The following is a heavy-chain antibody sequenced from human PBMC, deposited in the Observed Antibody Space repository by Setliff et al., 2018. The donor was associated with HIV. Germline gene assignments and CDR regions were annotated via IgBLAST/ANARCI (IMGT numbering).Heavy chain of an antibody. D-gene: IGHD1-20*01. CDR3: ASSITVAGGRSFYYYAMDV. V-gene: IGHV5-51*01. CDR2: INPGDSDI. CDR1: GYSFTSYW. Sequence: PGESLKISCKASGYSFTSYWIGWVRQMPGKGLEWMGIINPGDSDIRYSPSFRGQVTISVDKSINTAYLQWSSLKASDTAMYYCASSITVAGGRSFYYYAMDVWVPETLLVTVSS. J-gene: IGHJ6*02.